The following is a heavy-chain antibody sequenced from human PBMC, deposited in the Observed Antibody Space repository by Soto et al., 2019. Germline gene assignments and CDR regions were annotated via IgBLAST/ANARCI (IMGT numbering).Heavy chain of an antibody. CDR3: ARVPDR. D-gene: IGHD2-2*01. Sequence: QLQLQESGAGLVKPSQTLSLTCAVSGGSISSGGYSWSWIRQPPGKGLEWSGYTYNSGRTDYNHSSKPRVTIAVDRSKNQSSLKLSSVTAADTAVSYCARVPDRWGQGTLVTVAS. J-gene: IGHJ5*02. CDR2: TYNSGRT. CDR1: GGSISSGGYS. V-gene: IGHV4-30-2*01.